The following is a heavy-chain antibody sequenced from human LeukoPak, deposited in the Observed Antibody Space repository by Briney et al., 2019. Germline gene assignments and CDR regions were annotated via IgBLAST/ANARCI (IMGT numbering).Heavy chain of an antibody. Sequence: GGSLRLSCTASGFAFDEHGMSWVRQVPGKGLEWVSGINWSGGSTGYADPLRGRLTISRDNAKNSLYLQMDSLRAEDTALYYCARALITSPFYFDYWGQGTLVTVSS. CDR1: GFAFDEHG. D-gene: IGHD2-2*01. CDR3: ARALITSPFYFDY. V-gene: IGHV3-20*04. CDR2: INWSGGST. J-gene: IGHJ4*02.